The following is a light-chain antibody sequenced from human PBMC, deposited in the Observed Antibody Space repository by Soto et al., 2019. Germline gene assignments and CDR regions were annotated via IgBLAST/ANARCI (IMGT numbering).Light chain of an antibody. CDR3: QQLNSYPRT. V-gene: IGKV1-9*01. Sequence: DIQLTQSPSVLSASVGDRVTITCRASQGINSYLAWYQQKPGKVPKLLIYAASTLHSGVPSRFSVSGSGTEFTLTISSRQPEDFATYYCQQLNSYPRTFGQGTKVEIK. J-gene: IGKJ1*01. CDR1: QGINSY. CDR2: AAS.